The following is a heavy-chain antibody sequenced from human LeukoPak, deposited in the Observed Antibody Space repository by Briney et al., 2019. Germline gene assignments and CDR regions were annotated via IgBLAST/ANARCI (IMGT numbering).Heavy chain of an antibody. J-gene: IGHJ6*02. D-gene: IGHD3-9*01. CDR3: ARDRNPPYFDWLLFYGMDV. Sequence: GGSLRLSCAASGFTFSSYSMNWVRQAPGKGLEWVSSISSSSSYIYYADSVKGRFTISRDNAKNSLYLQMNSLRAEDTAVYYCARDRNPPYFDWLLFYGMDVWGQGTTVTVPS. CDR2: ISSSSSYI. V-gene: IGHV3-21*01. CDR1: GFTFSSYS.